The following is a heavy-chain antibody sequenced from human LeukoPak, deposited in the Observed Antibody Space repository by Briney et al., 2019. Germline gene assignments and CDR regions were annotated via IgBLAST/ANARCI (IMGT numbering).Heavy chain of an antibody. CDR3: AREVHGYYRKDMLSETNSYYYMDV. CDR2: IIPMFGTA. J-gene: IGHJ6*03. CDR1: GGTFSSYA. Sequence: ASVKASCKAAGGTFSSYAISWVRQAPGQGLEWMGGIIPMFGTANYTQKFQDRVTITADEFTSTAYMELSGLRSEDTAVYFCAREVHGYYRKDMLSETNSYYYMDVWGKGTSVTVSS. D-gene: IGHD3-10*01. V-gene: IGHV1-69*13.